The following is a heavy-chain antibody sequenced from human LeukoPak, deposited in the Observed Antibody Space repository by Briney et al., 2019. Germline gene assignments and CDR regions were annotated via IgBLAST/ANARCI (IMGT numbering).Heavy chain of an antibody. CDR2: INPSGGST. V-gene: IGHV1-46*01. D-gene: IGHD3-22*01. J-gene: IGHJ3*02. Sequence: ASVKVSCKASGYTFTSYYMHWVRQAPGQGLEWMGIINPSGGSTSYAQKFQGRVTMTRDMSTSTVYMELSSLRSEDTAVYYCARESKNRITMIVERGAFDIWGQGTMVTVSS. CDR3: ARESKNRITMIVERGAFDI. CDR1: GYTFTSYY.